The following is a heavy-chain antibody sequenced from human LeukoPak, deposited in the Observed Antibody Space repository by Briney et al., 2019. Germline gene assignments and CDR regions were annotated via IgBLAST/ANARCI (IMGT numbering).Heavy chain of an antibody. CDR2: INPNSGGT. D-gene: IGHD3-22*01. CDR3: ARGGSGYSRYYFDY. CDR1: GYTFTGYY. Sequence: GASVKVSCKASGYTFTGYYMHWVRQAPGQGLEWMGWINPNSGGTNYAQKFQGRVTITRDTSISTAYMELSRLRSDDTAVYYCARGGSGYSRYYFDYWGQGTLVTVSS. V-gene: IGHV1-2*02. J-gene: IGHJ4*02.